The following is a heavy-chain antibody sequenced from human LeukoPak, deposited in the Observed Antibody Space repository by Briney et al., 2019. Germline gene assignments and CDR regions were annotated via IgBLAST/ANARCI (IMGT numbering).Heavy chain of an antibody. V-gene: IGHV3-21*04. Sequence: GGSLRLSCAASGFAFSSYNMNWVRQAPGKGLEWVSSITSSGIYIYYADSVKGRFTISRDNAKNSLYVQMNSLRDEDTAVYYCAIAYSSNWDYWGQGTLVTVYS. CDR2: ITSSGIYI. D-gene: IGHD6-13*01. J-gene: IGHJ4*02. CDR1: GFAFSSYN. CDR3: AIAYSSNWDY.